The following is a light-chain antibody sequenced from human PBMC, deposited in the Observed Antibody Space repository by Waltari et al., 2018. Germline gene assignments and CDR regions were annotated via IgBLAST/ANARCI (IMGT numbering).Light chain of an antibody. CDR3: SSYTSSSTPLYV. CDR2: EVS. CDR1: SSDDGGYNY. Sequence: QSALTQPASVSGSPGQSITISCTGTSSDDGGYNYVPWFQQHPGKAPKLMIYEVSNRPSGVSNRFSGSKSGNTASLTISGLQAEDEADYYCSSYTSSSTPLYVFGTGTKVTVL. J-gene: IGLJ1*01. V-gene: IGLV2-14*01.